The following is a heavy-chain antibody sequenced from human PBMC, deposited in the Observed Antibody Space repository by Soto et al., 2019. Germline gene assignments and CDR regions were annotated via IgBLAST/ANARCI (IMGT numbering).Heavy chain of an antibody. CDR1: GYTFTGYF. J-gene: IGHJ5*02. CDR2: INPYSGGA. Sequence: GASVKVSCKASGYTFTGYFMHWVRQAPGQGLEWMGWINPYSGGADYAQSFQGLVTMTRDTSISTVYMELSRLRFDDTAVYYCARVIRGAYYNSPLDTWGQGTVVTVSS. D-gene: IGHD3-10*01. V-gene: IGHV1-2*02. CDR3: ARVIRGAYYNSPLDT.